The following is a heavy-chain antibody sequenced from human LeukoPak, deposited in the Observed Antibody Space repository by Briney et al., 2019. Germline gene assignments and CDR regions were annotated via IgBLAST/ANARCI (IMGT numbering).Heavy chain of an antibody. CDR2: IIPIFGTA. D-gene: IGHD3-22*01. J-gene: IGHJ3*02. CDR1: GGTFSSYA. CDR3: ARDYDSSGDAFDI. Sequence: SVKVSCKASGGTFSSYAISWVRQVPGQGLEWMGGIIPIFGTANYAQKFQGRVTITTDESTSTAYMELSSLRSEDTAVYYCARDYDSSGDAFDIWGQGTMVTVSS. V-gene: IGHV1-69*05.